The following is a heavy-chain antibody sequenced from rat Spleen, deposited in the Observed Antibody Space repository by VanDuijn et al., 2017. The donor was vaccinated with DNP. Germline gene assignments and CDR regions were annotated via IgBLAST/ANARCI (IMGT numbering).Heavy chain of an antibody. CDR3: ARDLEHY. CDR1: GFIFSDYA. V-gene: IGHV5-17*01. Sequence: EVQLVESGGGLVRPGNSLRLSCAASGFIFSDYAMAWVRQSPKMGLEWVATISFDGRSTFYRDSVRGRVSISRENAKSVLYLEMGSLRSEDTATYYCARDLEHYWGQGVMVTVSS. CDR2: ISFDGRST. J-gene: IGHJ2*01.